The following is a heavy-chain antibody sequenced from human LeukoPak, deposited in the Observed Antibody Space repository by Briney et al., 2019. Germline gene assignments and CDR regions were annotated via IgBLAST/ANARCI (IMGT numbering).Heavy chain of an antibody. V-gene: IGHV1-69*04. CDR1: GGTFSSYA. CDR2: IIPILGIA. D-gene: IGHD3-10*01. Sequence: SVKVSCKASGGTFSSYAISWVRQAPGQGLEWMGRIIPILGIANYAQKFQGRVTITADKSTSTAYMELSSLRSEDTAVYYCARGIRDVWFGSYYYYMDVWGKGTTVTVSS. J-gene: IGHJ6*03. CDR3: ARGIRDVWFGSYYYYMDV.